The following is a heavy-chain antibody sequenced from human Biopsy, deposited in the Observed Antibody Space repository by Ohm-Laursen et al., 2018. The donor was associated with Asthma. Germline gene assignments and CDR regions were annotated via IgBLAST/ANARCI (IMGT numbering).Heavy chain of an antibody. CDR1: GFSFSNYG. J-gene: IGHJ4*02. CDR2: ISFDGTNR. CDR3: AKDVFPGWELRRGPDY. D-gene: IGHD1-26*01. Sequence: LSLTCAASGFSFSNYGMHWVRQAPGKGLDWVAVISFDGTNRNYTDSVKGRFTISRDNSRNTLHLQMNSLRAEDTAVYYCAKDVFPGWELRRGPDYWGQGTLVTVSS. V-gene: IGHV3-30*18.